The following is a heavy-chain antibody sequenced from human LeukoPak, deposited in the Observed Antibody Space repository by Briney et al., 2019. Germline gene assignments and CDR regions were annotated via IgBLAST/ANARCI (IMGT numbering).Heavy chain of an antibody. Sequence: GGSLRLSCAASGFTFSSYSMNWVRQAPGKGLEWVSYISSSSSTIYYADSVKGRFTISRDNAKNSLYLQMNSLRAEDTAVYYCARDLFTIFGATPTYYYGMDVWGQGTTVTVSS. CDR3: ARDLFTIFGATPTYYYGMDV. CDR2: ISSSSSTI. V-gene: IGHV3-48*01. CDR1: GFTFSSYS. J-gene: IGHJ6*02. D-gene: IGHD3-3*01.